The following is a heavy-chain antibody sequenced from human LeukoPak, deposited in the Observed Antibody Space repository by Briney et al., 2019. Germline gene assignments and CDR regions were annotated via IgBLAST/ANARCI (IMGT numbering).Heavy chain of an antibody. V-gene: IGHV3-30*02. CDR3: ARANYDILTGYYPNY. D-gene: IGHD3-9*01. CDR1: GFTFSSYG. J-gene: IGHJ4*02. Sequence: GGSLRLSCAASGFTFSSYGMHWGRQAPGKGLEWVAFIRYDGSNKYYADSVKGRFTISRDNAKNSLYLQMNSLRAEDTAVYYCARANYDILTGYYPNYWGQGTLVTVSS. CDR2: IRYDGSNK.